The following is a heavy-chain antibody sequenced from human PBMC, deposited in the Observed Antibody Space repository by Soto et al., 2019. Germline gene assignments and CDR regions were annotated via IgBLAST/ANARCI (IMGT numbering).Heavy chain of an antibody. Sequence: ASLKVSCKASGYTFTSYGISWVRQAPGQGLEWMGWISAYNGNTNYAQKLQGRVTMTTDTSTSTAYMELRSLRSDDTAVYYCARDLGIAARRGVRIFGYWGQGTLVTVSS. CDR3: ARDLGIAARRGVRIFGY. D-gene: IGHD6-6*01. J-gene: IGHJ4*02. CDR1: GYTFTSYG. CDR2: ISAYNGNT. V-gene: IGHV1-18*04.